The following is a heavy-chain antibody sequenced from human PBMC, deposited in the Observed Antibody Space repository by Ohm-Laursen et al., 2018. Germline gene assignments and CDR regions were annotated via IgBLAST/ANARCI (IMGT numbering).Heavy chain of an antibody. J-gene: IGHJ6*02. V-gene: IGHV1-18*01. CDR1: GYTFTSYG. D-gene: IGHD6-19*01. CDR3: TRNSSGWYNGMDV. CDR2: ISANNGNT. Sequence: ASVKVSCKTSGYTFTSYGISWVRQAPGQGLEWMGWISANNGNTNYAQKLQGRVTMTADTSTSTAYMELRSLRSDDTAVYFCTRNSSGWYNGMDVWGQGTTVTVSS.